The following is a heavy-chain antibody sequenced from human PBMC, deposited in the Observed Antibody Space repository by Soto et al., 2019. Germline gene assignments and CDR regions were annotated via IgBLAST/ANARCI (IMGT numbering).Heavy chain of an antibody. CDR3: ARDLAAAGGY. Sequence: QLVQSGAEVRKPGSSVKVSCKASGGTFSSSTISWVRQAPGQGLEWMGRIIPILDIAAYTQKFQGRVTITANTSTSTVYMDLNSLRSEDTAVYYCARDLAAAGGYWGQGTLVTVSS. CDR2: IIPILDIA. D-gene: IGHD6-13*01. J-gene: IGHJ4*02. V-gene: IGHV1-69*08. CDR1: GGTFSSST.